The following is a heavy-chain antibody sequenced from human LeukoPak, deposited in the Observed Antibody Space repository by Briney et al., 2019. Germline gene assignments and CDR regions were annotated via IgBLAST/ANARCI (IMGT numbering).Heavy chain of an antibody. CDR3: GLYGSSGYYIYYYYGMDV. Sequence: GASVKVSCKASGGTFSSYAISWVRQAPGQGLEWMGGIIPIFGTANYAQKFQGRVTITADESTSTAYMELSSLRSEDTAVYYCGLYGSSGYYIYYYYGMDVWGQGTTVTVSS. CDR2: IIPIFGTA. CDR1: GGTFSSYA. V-gene: IGHV1-69*13. D-gene: IGHD3-22*01. J-gene: IGHJ6*02.